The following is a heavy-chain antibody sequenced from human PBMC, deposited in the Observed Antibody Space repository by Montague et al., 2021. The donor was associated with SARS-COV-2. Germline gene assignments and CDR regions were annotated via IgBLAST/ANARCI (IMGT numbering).Heavy chain of an antibody. CDR2: VGYSGNT. Sequence: SETLSLTCTVTGGPISGSSDYWGWIRQSPGKGLEWIAGVGYSGNTYYSPSLKSRLTISVDTSKNQFSLKLNSVTAADTALYYCARREYSYGWGDWGQGTLVTVSS. CDR1: GGPISGSSDY. J-gene: IGHJ4*02. V-gene: IGHV4-39*01. CDR3: ARREYSYGWGD. D-gene: IGHD5-18*01.